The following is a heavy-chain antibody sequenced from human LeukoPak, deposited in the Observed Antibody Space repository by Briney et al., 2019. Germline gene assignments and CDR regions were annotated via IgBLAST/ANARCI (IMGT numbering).Heavy chain of an antibody. CDR1: DGSISGYY. V-gene: IGHV4-34*01. Sequence: PSETLSLTCTVSDGSISGYYWSWIRQPPGKGLEWIGEINHSGSTNYNPSLKSRVTISVDTSKNQFSLKLSSVTAADTAVYYCARGEALSGWSLYWGQGTLVTVSS. CDR2: INHSGST. CDR3: ARGEALSGWSLY. D-gene: IGHD6-19*01. J-gene: IGHJ4*02.